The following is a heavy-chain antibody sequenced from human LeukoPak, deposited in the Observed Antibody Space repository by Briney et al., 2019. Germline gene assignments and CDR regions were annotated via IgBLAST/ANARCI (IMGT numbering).Heavy chain of an antibody. Sequence: GGSLRLSCVASGFTFSSYALHWVRQAPGRGLEGVGVISFDGRNQYYADSLTGRIGLSRDNSKNTMYLQLSSLRAEDAALYYCPRRAARWQSDLWGRGTLLTVSS. J-gene: IGHJ2*01. CDR1: GFTFSSYA. V-gene: IGHV3-30*09. CDR3: PRRAARWQSDL. D-gene: IGHD5-24*01. CDR2: ISFDGRNQ.